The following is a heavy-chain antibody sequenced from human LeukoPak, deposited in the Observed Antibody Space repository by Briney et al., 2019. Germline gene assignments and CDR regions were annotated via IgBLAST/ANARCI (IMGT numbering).Heavy chain of an antibody. CDR3: ASVGATWYCGGDCYPDY. J-gene: IGHJ4*02. Sequence: ASVKVSCKASGYTFTGYYMHWVRQAPGHGLEWMGWINPNSGGTNYAQKFQGRVTMTRDTSISTAYMELSRLRSDDTAVYYCASVGATWYCGGDCYPDYWGQGTLVTVSS. CDR1: GYTFTGYY. CDR2: INPNSGGT. D-gene: IGHD2-21*01. V-gene: IGHV1-2*02.